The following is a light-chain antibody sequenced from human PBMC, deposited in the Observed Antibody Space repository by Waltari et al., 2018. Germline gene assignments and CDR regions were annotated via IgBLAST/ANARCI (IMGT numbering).Light chain of an antibody. CDR1: RSDVGRYDL. Sequence: QSALTQPASVSGSPGQSITISCTGSRSDVGRYDLVSWYQHHPDKAPQVIIFDDSKRPSGVSNRFSGSKSGNTASLTISGLQAEDEADYYCCSYADSRTWVFGGGTKLTVL. CDR2: DDS. CDR3: CSYADSRTWV. V-gene: IGLV2-23*01. J-gene: IGLJ3*02.